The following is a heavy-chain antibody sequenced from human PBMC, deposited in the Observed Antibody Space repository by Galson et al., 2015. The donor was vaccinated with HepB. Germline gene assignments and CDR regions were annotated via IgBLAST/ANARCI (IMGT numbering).Heavy chain of an antibody. J-gene: IGHJ2*01. CDR3: ARVQADPRRRYFDL. CDR1: GGSISSGDYY. D-gene: IGHD1-14*01. V-gene: IGHV4-30-4*01. CDR2: IYYSGST. Sequence: LSLTCTVSGGSISSGDYYWSWIRQPPGKGMEWIGYIYYSGSTYYNPSLKSRVTISVDTSKNQFSLKLSSVTAADTAVYYCARVQADPRRRYFDLWGRGTLVTVSS.